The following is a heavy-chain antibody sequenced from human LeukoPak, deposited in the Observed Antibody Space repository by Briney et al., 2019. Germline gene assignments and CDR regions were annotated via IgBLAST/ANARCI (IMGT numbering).Heavy chain of an antibody. V-gene: IGHV3-11*06. J-gene: IGHJ4*02. CDR3: ARESSGWCHFDY. CDR2: ISSSSSYT. D-gene: IGHD6-19*01. Sequence: GGSLRLSCAASGFTFSDYYMSWIRQAPGKGLEWVSYISSSSSYTNYADSVKGRFTISRDNAKNSLYLQMNSLRVEDTAVYYCARESSGWCHFDYWGQGTLVTVSS. CDR1: GFTFSDYY.